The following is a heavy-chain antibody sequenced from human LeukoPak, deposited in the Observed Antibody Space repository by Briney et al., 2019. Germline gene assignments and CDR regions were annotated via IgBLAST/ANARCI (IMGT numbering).Heavy chain of an antibody. V-gene: IGHV1-18*01. CDR3: ARGGGNYQTYFDY. CDR1: GYTFTIYH. Sequence: SVKVSLKASGYTFTIYHIYWVRQPPAPGMEWVGYISGYNGNTIYTQKVQDRVTITTDTSTSTAYMELRSLRSDDAAVYFCARGGGNYQTYFDYWGQGTLATVSS. J-gene: IGHJ4*02. CDR2: ISGYNGNT. D-gene: IGHD1-7*01.